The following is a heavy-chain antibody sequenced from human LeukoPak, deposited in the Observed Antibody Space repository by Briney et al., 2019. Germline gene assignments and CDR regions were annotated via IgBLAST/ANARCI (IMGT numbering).Heavy chain of an antibody. Sequence: SVTGSCTGSGYTCTVYDMQWGRQAPGLGKDWMGWINPNSGGTNYAQKFQGRATMTRDTSISTAYMELTRLRSDDTAVYYCARVTGYYYENTGYYHHAFDIWGQGTMVTVSS. V-gene: IGHV1-2*02. CDR2: INPNSGGT. CDR3: ARVTGYYYENTGYYHHAFDI. J-gene: IGHJ3*02. CDR1: GYTCTVYD. D-gene: IGHD3-22*01.